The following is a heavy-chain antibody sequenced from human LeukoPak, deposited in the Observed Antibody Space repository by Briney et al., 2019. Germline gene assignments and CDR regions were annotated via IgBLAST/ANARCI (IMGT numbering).Heavy chain of an antibody. CDR2: IYYSGST. J-gene: IGHJ4*02. V-gene: IGHV4-30-4*01. CDR1: GGSISSGDYY. D-gene: IGHD5-12*01. CDR3: ARVGTPGYSGYDH. Sequence: SETLSLTCTVSGGSISSGDYYWSWIRQPPGKGLEWIGYIYYSGSTYYNPSLKSRVTISVDTSKNQFSLRLSSVTAADTAVYYCARVGTPGYSGYDHWGQGTLVTVSS.